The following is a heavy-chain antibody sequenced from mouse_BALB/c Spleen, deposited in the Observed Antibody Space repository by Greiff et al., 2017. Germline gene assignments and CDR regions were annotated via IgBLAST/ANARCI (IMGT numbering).Heavy chain of an antibody. J-gene: IGHJ4*01. D-gene: IGHD2-10*01. V-gene: IGHV14-1*02. CDR2: IDPENGNT. CDR1: GFNIKDYY. Sequence: EVQLQQSGAELVRPGALVKLSCKASGFNIKDYYMHWVKQRPEQGLEWIGWIDPENGNTIYDPKFQGKASITADTSSNTAYLQLSSLTSEDTAVYYCARPYYGNYGDYYAMDDWGQGTSVTVSS. CDR3: ARPYYGNYGDYYAMDD.